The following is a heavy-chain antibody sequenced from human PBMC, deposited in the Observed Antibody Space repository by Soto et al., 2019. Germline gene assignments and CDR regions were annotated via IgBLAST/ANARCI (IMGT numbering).Heavy chain of an antibody. Sequence: QVKLVQSGTEVKKPGASMKVSCKASGYSFATSGISLGRQAPGQGLEWMGWISAYNGNTNHDQKLQDMLLMTTDTSTRTAYLELRTLRSEATPVDYGASAGQYSESSGYADWGQGTLVT. CDR3: ASAGQYSESSGYAD. J-gene: IGHJ4*02. CDR1: GYSFATSG. V-gene: IGHV1-18*01. CDR2: ISAYNGNT. D-gene: IGHD3-22*01.